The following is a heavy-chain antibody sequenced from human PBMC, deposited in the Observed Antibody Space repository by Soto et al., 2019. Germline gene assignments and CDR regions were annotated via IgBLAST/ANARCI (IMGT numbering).Heavy chain of an antibody. CDR1: GGSISSGGYY. J-gene: IGHJ3*02. CDR3: ARDPGGYCSGGSCQRPNDAFDI. V-gene: IGHV4-31*03. CDR2: IYYSGST. D-gene: IGHD2-15*01. Sequence: SDTLSLTCTVSGGSISSGGYYWSWIRQHPGKGLEWIGYIYYSGSTYYNPSLKSRVTISVDTSKNQFSLKLSSVTAADTAVYYCARDPGGYCSGGSCQRPNDAFDIWGQGTMVTVSS.